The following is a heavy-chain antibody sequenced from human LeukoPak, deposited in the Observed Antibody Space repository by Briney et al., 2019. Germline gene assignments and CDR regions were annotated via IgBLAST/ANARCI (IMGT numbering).Heavy chain of an antibody. V-gene: IGHV1-18*01. CDR2: ISPYNRNT. Sequence: ASVKVSCKASGYTFNNYGISWVRQAPGQGLEWIGWISPYNRNTDYAQKFQGRLTMTTETSTNPVYMELRHLGYDDTAIYYCARDWGSTTTPNWFDPWGQGTLVTVSS. J-gene: IGHJ5*02. D-gene: IGHD2-15*01. CDR3: ARDWGSTTTPNWFDP. CDR1: GYTFNNYG.